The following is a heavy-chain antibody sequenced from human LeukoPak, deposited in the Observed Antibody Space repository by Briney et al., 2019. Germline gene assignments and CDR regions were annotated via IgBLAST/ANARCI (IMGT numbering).Heavy chain of an antibody. CDR3: ARHLYGSGSYYIDY. D-gene: IGHD3-10*01. J-gene: IGHJ4*02. CDR2: IYYSGST. V-gene: IGHV4-59*08. Sequence: GSLRLSCAASGFTFSSYWMSWVRQAPGKGLEWIGYIYYSGSTNYNPSLKSRVTISVDTSKNQFSLKLSSVTAADTAVYYCARHLYGSGSYYIDYWGQGTLVTVSS. CDR1: GFTFSSYW.